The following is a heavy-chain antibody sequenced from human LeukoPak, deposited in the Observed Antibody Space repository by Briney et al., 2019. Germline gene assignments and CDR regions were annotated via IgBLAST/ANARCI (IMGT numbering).Heavy chain of an antibody. Sequence: GGSLRLSCAASGFTFSSFAMSWVRQAPGKGLEWVSSVTGSGSVTSSTYYADSVKGRFTISRDNSKNTVSLQMNNLRPEDTAVYYCAREIFGSGSYPDFWGQGTLVTVSS. CDR1: GFTFSSFA. V-gene: IGHV3-23*01. D-gene: IGHD3-10*01. CDR2: VTGSGSVTSST. CDR3: AREIFGSGSYPDF. J-gene: IGHJ4*02.